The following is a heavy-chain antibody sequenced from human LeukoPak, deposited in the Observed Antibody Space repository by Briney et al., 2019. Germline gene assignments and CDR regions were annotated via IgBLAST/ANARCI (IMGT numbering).Heavy chain of an antibody. CDR1: GYSISSGYY. CDR2: IYHSGST. J-gene: IGHJ4*02. D-gene: IGHD3-10*01. CDR3: ARRHTGSGSYFY. Sequence: SETLSLTCTVSGYSISSGYYWGWIRQPPGKGLEWIGSIYHSGSTYYNPSLKSRVTISVDTSKNQFSLKLSSVTAADTAVYYCARRHTGSGSYFYWGQGTLVTVSS. V-gene: IGHV4-38-2*02.